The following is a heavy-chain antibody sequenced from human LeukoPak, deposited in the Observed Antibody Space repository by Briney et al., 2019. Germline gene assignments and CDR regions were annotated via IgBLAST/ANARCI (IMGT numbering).Heavy chain of an antibody. CDR3: ARGPRITLVRGGQWYYYMDV. V-gene: IGHV1-46*01. CDR2: INPSGGSR. J-gene: IGHJ6*03. D-gene: IGHD3-10*01. CDR1: GYTFTGYY. Sequence: ASVKVSCKASGYTFTGYYIHWVRQAPGQGLEWMGLINPSGGSRNYAQKFQDRVTMTRDTSTSTVYMELSSLRSEDTAVCYCARGPRITLVRGGQWYYYMDVWGKGTTVTISS.